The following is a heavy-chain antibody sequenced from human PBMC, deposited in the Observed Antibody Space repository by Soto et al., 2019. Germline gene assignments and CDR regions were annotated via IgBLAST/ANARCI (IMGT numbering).Heavy chain of an antibody. J-gene: IGHJ6*02. CDR1: GDTFKNCV. Sequence: SVKVSCKASGDTFKNCVISWGRQATGQGLGWMGGIIPRFGTTDVAQRFQGRLTITTDESTTTAYMELSRLRSEDTATYYCAAELGFGKLSVVWGQGTTVTVSS. D-gene: IGHD3-10*01. CDR2: IIPRFGTT. V-gene: IGHV1-69*05. CDR3: AAELGFGKLSVV.